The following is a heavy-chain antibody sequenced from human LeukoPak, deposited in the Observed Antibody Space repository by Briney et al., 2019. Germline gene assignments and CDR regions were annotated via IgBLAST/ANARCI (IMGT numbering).Heavy chain of an antibody. CDR2: IKFDGSEK. D-gene: IGHD2-21*01. Sequence: GGSLRLSCAASGFTFSSYAMSWVRQAPGKGLEWVANIKFDGSEKFYVDSVKGRFTISRDNAKNSLYLQMNSLRAEDTSVYFCARLSYWVFEIWGQGTMVTVSS. J-gene: IGHJ3*02. CDR3: ARLSYWVFEI. V-gene: IGHV3-7*01. CDR1: GFTFSSYA.